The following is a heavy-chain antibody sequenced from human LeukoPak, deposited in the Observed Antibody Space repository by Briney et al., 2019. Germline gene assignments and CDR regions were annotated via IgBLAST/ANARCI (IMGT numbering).Heavy chain of an antibody. CDR2: IWYDGSGK. CDR1: RFTFTDYG. Sequence: GRSLRLSCAASRFTFTDYGMHWVRQPPGKGLEWVALIWYDGSGKYYADSVKGRFTISRDNSKNTLYLQMNSLRAEDTAVYYCARDWCGGGSCYYFDHWGQGTLVTVSS. V-gene: IGHV3-33*01. CDR3: ARDWCGGGSCYYFDH. J-gene: IGHJ4*02. D-gene: IGHD2-15*01.